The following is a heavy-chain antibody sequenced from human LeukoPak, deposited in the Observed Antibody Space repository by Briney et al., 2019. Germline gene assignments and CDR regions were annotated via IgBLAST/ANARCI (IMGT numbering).Heavy chain of an antibody. J-gene: IGHJ5*02. D-gene: IGHD1-26*01. CDR3: VRGAVGTGVWFDP. CDR1: GFTFSGYW. Sequence: PGGSLRLSCAASGFTFSGYWMHCVRQPPGEGREWVSRINIDGATTNYADSVKGRFTISRDNAKNTLHLQMNSLRADDTAVYYCVRGAVGTGVWFDPWGQGTLVTVSS. V-gene: IGHV3-74*01. CDR2: INIDGATT.